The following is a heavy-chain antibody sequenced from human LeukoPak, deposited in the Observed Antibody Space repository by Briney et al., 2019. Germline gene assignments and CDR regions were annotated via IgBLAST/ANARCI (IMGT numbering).Heavy chain of an antibody. CDR2: ISSSSSYI. J-gene: IGHJ4*02. D-gene: IGHD3-22*01. Sequence: GGSLRLTCAASGFTFSSYSMNWVRQAPGKGLEWVSSISSSSSYIYYADSVKGRFTISRDNAKNSLYLQMNSLRAEDTAVYYCARDKYYYDSSGYDYWGQGTLVTVSS. V-gene: IGHV3-21*01. CDR3: ARDKYYYDSSGYDY. CDR1: GFTFSSYS.